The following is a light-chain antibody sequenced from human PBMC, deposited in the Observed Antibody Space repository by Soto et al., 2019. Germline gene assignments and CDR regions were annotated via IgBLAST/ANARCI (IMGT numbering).Light chain of an antibody. V-gene: IGLV2-8*01. CDR2: EVS. J-gene: IGLJ1*01. Sequence: QSALTQPPSASGSPGQSVTISCTGTSSDVGGYNYVSWYQQHPGKAPKLMIYEVSNRPSGVSDRFSGSKSGNTASLTISGLQAEDEADYFCCSYAGTVAYVFGTGTKVTVL. CDR1: SSDVGGYNY. CDR3: CSYAGTVAYV.